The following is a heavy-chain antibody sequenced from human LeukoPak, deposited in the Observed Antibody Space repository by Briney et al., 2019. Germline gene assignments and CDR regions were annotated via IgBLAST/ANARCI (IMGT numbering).Heavy chain of an antibody. V-gene: IGHV3-21*01. D-gene: IGHD1-26*01. CDR3: ARVNKGGSYYYYYYMDV. CDR2: ISSSSSYI. CDR1: GFTFSSYS. J-gene: IGHJ6*03. Sequence: PGGSLRLSCAASGFTFSSYSMNWVRQAPGKGLEWASSISSSSSYIYYADSVKGRFTISRDNAKNSLYLQMNSLRAEDTAVYYCARVNKGGSYYYYYYMDVWGKGTTVTVSS.